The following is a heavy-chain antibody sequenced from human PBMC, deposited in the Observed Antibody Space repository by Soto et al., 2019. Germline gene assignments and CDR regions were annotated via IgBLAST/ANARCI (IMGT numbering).Heavy chain of an antibody. J-gene: IGHJ4*02. D-gene: IGHD6-13*01. Sequence: GGSLRLSCAASGFTFSSYSMNWVRQAPGKGLEWVSYISSSSSTIYYADSVKGRFTISRDNAKNSLYLQMISLRDEDTAVYYCARFRRGIAAAVDYWGQGTLVTVSS. V-gene: IGHV3-48*02. CDR3: ARFRRGIAAAVDY. CDR2: ISSSSSTI. CDR1: GFTFSSYS.